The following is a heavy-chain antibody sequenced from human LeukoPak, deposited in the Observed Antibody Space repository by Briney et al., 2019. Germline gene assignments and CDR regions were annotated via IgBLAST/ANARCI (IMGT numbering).Heavy chain of an antibody. V-gene: IGHV1-2*02. D-gene: IGHD1-26*01. CDR2: INPNSGGT. CDR1: GYTFTGYY. CDR3: ARSGSYLVGVIEY. Sequence: ASVKVSCKASGYTFTGYYIHWVRQAPGQGLEWMGWINPNSGGTNYAQKFQGRVTMTRDTSISTAYMELSRLRSDDTAVYYCARSGSYLVGVIEYWGQGTLVTVSS. J-gene: IGHJ4*02.